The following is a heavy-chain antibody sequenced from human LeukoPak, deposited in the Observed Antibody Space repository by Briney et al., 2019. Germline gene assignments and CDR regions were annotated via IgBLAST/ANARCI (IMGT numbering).Heavy chain of an antibody. CDR1: GFTFSSYA. V-gene: IGHV3-30*04. CDR3: ARDLSTYYDFWSGSDIDY. J-gene: IGHJ4*02. D-gene: IGHD3-3*01. Sequence: GGSLRLSCAASGFTFSSYAMHWVRQAPGKVLEWVAVISYDGSNKYYADSVKGRFTISRDNSKNTLYLQMNSLRAEDTAVYYCARDLSTYYDFWSGSDIDYWGQGTLVTVSS. CDR2: ISYDGSNK.